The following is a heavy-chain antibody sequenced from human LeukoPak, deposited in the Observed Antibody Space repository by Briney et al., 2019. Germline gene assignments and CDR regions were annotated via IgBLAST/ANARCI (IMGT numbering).Heavy chain of an antibody. V-gene: IGHV1-8*01. CDR1: GYTFTSYD. CDR3: ARGWDSSGWYSFHWFDP. D-gene: IGHD6-19*01. Sequence: ASVKVSCKASGYTFTSYDINWVRQATGQGLEWMGWMNPNSGNTGYAQKFQGRVTMTRNTSISTAYMKLSSLRSEDTAVYYCARGWDSSGWYSFHWFDPWGQGTLVTVSS. CDR2: MNPNSGNT. J-gene: IGHJ5*02.